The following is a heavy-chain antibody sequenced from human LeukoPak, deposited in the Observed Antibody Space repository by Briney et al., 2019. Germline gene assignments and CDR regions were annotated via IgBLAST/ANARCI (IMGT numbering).Heavy chain of an antibody. CDR2: IIPIFGTA. D-gene: IGHD3-10*01. J-gene: IGHJ2*01. V-gene: IGHV1-69*05. Sequence: GASVKVSCKASGGTFSSYAISWVRQAPGQGLEWMGGIIPIFGTANYAQKFQGRVTITTDESTSTAYMELSSLRSEDTAVYYCARRGLRGWYFDLWGRGTLVTVSS. CDR3: ARRGLRGWYFDL. CDR1: GGTFSSYA.